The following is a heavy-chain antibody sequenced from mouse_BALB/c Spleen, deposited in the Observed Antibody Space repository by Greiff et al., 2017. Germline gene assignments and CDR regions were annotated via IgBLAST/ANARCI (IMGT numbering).Heavy chain of an antibody. J-gene: IGHJ2*01. CDR3: ATTATNYFDY. Sequence: EVQLQQSGPGLVKPSQSLSLTCSVTGYSITSGYYWNWIRQFPGNKLEWMGYISYDGSNNYNPSLKNRISITRDTSKNQFFLKLNSVTTEDTATYYCATTATNYFDYWGQGTTLTVSS. V-gene: IGHV3-6*02. CDR2: ISYDGSN. CDR1: GYSITSGYY. D-gene: IGHD1-2*01.